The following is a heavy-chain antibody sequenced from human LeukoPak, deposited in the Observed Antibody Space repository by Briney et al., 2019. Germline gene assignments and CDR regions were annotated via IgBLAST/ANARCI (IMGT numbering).Heavy chain of an antibody. V-gene: IGHV4-59*01. D-gene: IGHD6-19*01. CDR1: GGSISSYY. J-gene: IGHJ4*02. CDR3: ARDGSYSSGWYAD. Sequence: SETLSLTCTVSGGSISSYYWSWIRQPPGKGLEWIGYIYYSGSTNYNPSLKSRVTISVDASKNQFSLKLSSVTAADTAVYYCARDGSYSSGWYADWGQGTLVTVSS. CDR2: IYYSGST.